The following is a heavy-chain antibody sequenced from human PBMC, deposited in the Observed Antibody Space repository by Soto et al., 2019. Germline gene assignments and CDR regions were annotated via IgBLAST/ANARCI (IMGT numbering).Heavy chain of an antibody. CDR2: IKTSAGGGAT. J-gene: IGHJ6*02. CDR3: TTGSVEGI. D-gene: IGHD2-15*01. V-gene: IGHV3-15*07. Sequence: EVQLVESAGGLVKPGGSLRLSCVASGFSFNEAWMNWVRQAPGEGLEWVGRIKTSAGGGATDYAAPVQGRFTISRDDSKNALYLHMNSLRTEDRAIYYGTTGSVEGIWGQGTTVTVSS. CDR1: GFSFNEAW.